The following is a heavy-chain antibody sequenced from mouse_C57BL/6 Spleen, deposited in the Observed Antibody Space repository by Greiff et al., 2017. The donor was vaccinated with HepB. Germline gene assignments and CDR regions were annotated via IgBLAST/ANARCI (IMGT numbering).Heavy chain of an antibody. Sequence: VQLQQSGAELVRPGTSVKVSCKASGYAFTNYLIEWVKQRPGQGLEWIGVINPGSGGTNYNEKFKGKATLTADKSSSTAYMQLSSLTSEDSAVYFCARSTGPLFAYWGQGTLVTVSA. CDR1: GYAFTNYL. D-gene: IGHD3-3*01. V-gene: IGHV1-54*01. CDR3: ARSTGPLFAY. J-gene: IGHJ3*01. CDR2: INPGSGGT.